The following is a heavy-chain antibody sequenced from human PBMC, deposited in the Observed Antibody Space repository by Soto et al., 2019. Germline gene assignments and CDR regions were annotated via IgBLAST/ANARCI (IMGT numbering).Heavy chain of an antibody. Sequence: ASVKVSCKASGYTFTSYGISWVRQAPGQGLEWMGWISAYNGNTNYAQKLQGRVTMTTDTSTSTAYMELRSLRSDDTAVYYCARVGYCTNGVCYAYYYYYMYVWGQGTTVTVSS. D-gene: IGHD2-8*01. CDR2: ISAYNGNT. CDR1: GYTFTSYG. J-gene: IGHJ6*03. CDR3: ARVGYCTNGVCYAYYYYYMYV. V-gene: IGHV1-18*01.